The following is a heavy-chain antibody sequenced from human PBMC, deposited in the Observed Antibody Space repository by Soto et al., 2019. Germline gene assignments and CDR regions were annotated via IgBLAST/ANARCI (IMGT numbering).Heavy chain of an antibody. CDR2: IYYAGST. V-gene: IGHV4-59*12. Sequence: QVRLQESGPGLVKPSETLSLTCTVSGGSMSSYYWSWIRQHPGRGLEWIGFIYYAGSTKYNPSINIRVTRAVDTSKNQFDLTVTSVTAADTALYYCARRIVATDTLDYWGQGTLVTVSS. CDR3: ARRIVATDTLDY. J-gene: IGHJ4*02. CDR1: GGSMSSYY. D-gene: IGHD5-12*01.